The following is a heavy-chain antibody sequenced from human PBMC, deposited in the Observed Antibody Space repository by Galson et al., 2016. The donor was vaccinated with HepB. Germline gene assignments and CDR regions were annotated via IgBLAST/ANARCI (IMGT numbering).Heavy chain of an antibody. J-gene: IGHJ4*02. CDR2: IIPIFGTA. CDR3: TRAFGGGYTYVYSF. V-gene: IGHV1-69*13. D-gene: IGHD5-18*01. Sequence: SVKVSCKASGGTFSNYAISWVRQAPGQGLEWVGGIIPIFGTANYAQKFQGRVTITADESTSTAYMELSSLRSEDTAVYYCTRAFGGGYTYVYSFWGQGTLVTVSS. CDR1: GGTFSNYA.